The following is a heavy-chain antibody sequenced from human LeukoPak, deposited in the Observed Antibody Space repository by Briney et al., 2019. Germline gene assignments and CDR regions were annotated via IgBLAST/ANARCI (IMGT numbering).Heavy chain of an antibody. CDR1: GYTFTSYY. CDR2: INPSGGST. CDR3: ARDHSRGRHYFDY. J-gene: IGHJ4*02. Sequence: PGSSVTVSYKASGYTFTSYYMHWVRQAPGQGLEWMGIINPSGGSTSYAQKFQGRVTITRDTSTSPVYMELSSLSSEDTARYYFARDHSRGRHYFDYWGQGTLVSVSS. V-gene: IGHV1-46*01. D-gene: IGHD6-19*01.